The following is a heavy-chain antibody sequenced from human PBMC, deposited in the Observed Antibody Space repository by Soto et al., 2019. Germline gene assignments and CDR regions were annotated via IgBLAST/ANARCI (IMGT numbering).Heavy chain of an antibody. CDR3: ARGYDYTDY. D-gene: IGHD2-15*01. CDR2: IDPSDSST. V-gene: IGHV5-10-1*01. CDR1: WYSFTSYW. J-gene: IGHJ4*02. Sequence: PGESLKISCQGSWYSFTSYWVTWVRQMPGKGLEWMGRIDPSDSSTNYSPSFQGHVTFSADRSISTAYLQWSSLKASDTAMYFCARGYDYTDYWGQGTLVTVSS.